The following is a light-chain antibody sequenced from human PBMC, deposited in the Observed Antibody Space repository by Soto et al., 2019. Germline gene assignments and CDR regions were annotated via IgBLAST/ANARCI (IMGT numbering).Light chain of an antibody. CDR1: QSVLYSSNSKNY. V-gene: IGKV4-1*01. CDR2: WAS. Sequence: DRVMTQSPDALAVSLGERATINCKSSQSVLYSSNSKNYLAWYQQKPGQPPKLLIYWASTRESGVPDRFSGSGSGTEFTLTISSLQPDDFATYYCQQYNSYSWTFGQGTKVDIK. CDR3: QQYNSYSWT. J-gene: IGKJ1*01.